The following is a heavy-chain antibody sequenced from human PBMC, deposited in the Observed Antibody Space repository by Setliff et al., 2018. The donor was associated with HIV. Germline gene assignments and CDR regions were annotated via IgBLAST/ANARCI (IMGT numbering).Heavy chain of an antibody. D-gene: IGHD5-18*01. J-gene: IGHJ3*02. CDR1: GGTFSSYA. Sequence: ASVKVSCKASGGTFSSYAISWVRQAPGQGLEWMGWISAYNGNTNYAQKLQGRVTMTTDTSTSTAYMKLRSLRSDDTAVYYCARLLYSYGYGAFDIWGQGTMVTVSS. CDR3: ARLLYSYGYGAFDI. CDR2: ISAYNGNT. V-gene: IGHV1-18*01.